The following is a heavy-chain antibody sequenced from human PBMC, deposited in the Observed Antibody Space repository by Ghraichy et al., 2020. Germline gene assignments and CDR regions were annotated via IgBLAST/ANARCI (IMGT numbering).Heavy chain of an antibody. CDR1: GYTFTSYG. V-gene: IGHV1-18*04. D-gene: IGHD3-22*01. J-gene: IGHJ4*02. CDR2: ISAYNGNT. Sequence: ASVKVSCKASGYTFTSYGISWVRQAPGQGLEWMGWISAYNGNTNYAQKLQGRVTMTTDTSTSTAYMELRSLRSDDTAVYYCARADNYYDSSGYKDYWGQGTLVTVSS. CDR3: ARADNYYDSSGYKDY.